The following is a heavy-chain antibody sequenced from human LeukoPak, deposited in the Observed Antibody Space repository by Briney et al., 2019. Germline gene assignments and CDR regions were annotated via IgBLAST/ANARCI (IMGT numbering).Heavy chain of an antibody. V-gene: IGHV4-39*02. CDR3: ARDSSSWYYFDY. CDR1: GGSISSSSYY. Sequence: SETLSLTCTVSGGSISSSSYYWGWIRQPPGKGLEWIGSIYYSGSTYYNPSLKSRLTISVDTSKNQFSLKLSSVTAADTAVYFCARDSSSWYYFDYWGQGTLVTVSS. CDR2: IYYSGST. D-gene: IGHD6-13*01. J-gene: IGHJ4*02.